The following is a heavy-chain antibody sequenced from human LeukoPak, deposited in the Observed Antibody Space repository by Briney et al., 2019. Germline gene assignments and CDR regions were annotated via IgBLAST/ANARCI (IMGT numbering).Heavy chain of an antibody. CDR3: ARGVDYYGV. V-gene: IGHV4-4*02. Sequence: PSETLSLTCAVSGASISSNWWNWVRQPPGKGLEWIGEIHHSGSANYNPSLKSRVTISVDTSKKQFSLKLSSVTAADTAVYYCARGVDYYGVWGQGTLVTVSS. J-gene: IGHJ4*02. D-gene: IGHD3-10*01. CDR1: GASISSNW. CDR2: IHHSGSA.